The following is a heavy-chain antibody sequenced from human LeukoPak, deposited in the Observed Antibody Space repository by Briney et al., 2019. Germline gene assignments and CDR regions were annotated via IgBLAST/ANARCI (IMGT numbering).Heavy chain of an antibody. CDR1: GFTFGSNW. V-gene: IGHV3-74*01. J-gene: IGHJ4*02. D-gene: IGHD2-2*02. Sequence: GGSLRLSCAASGFTFGSNWMHCGRQAPGQGLGWFSHINSVGSITAYADSVKGRFTISRDNAKNTLYLQMNSLRAEDTAVYYCATTSRSTYYFDDWGQGTLVTVSS. CDR2: INSVGSIT. CDR3: ATTSRSTYYFDD.